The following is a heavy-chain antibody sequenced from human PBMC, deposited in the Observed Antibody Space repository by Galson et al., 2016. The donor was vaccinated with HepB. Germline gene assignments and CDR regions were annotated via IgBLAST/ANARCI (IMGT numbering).Heavy chain of an antibody. V-gene: IGHV3-48*01. J-gene: IGHJ4*02. CDR2: ISFSSTNV. CDR3: ARGPLFYLDY. CDR1: GFNFRSYG. Sequence: SLRLSCAASGFNFRSYGMNWVRQAPGKGLEWLSYISFSSTNVHHADSVKGRFTISRDNAKNSLYLQLNSLRLEDTAVYYCARGPLFYLDYWGQGALVTVSS.